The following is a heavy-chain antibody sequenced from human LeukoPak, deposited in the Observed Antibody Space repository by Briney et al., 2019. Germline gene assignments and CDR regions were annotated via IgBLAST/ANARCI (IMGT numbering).Heavy chain of an antibody. D-gene: IGHD5-24*01. CDR2: VWYHGSDK. J-gene: IGHJ4*02. CDR1: GFTFSSHG. V-gene: IGHV3-33*01. CDR3: ARTGGRDGYGFDS. Sequence: PGTSLRLSCAATGFTFSSHGMHSVRQAPGKGLEWVAVVWYHGSDKNYADAVKGRFTISRDNSKNTLYLQMNRLRVEDTALYYCARTGGRDGYGFDSWGQGTLVTVSP.